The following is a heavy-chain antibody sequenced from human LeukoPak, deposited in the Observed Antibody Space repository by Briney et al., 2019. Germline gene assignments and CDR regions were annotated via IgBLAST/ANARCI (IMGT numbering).Heavy chain of an antibody. V-gene: IGHV4-34*01. CDR2: INHSGSA. Sequence: SETLSLTCAAYGGSFSGYYWSWIRQPPGKGLEWIGEINHSGSANYNPSLKSRVTISVDTSKNQFSLKLSSVTAADTAVYYCARGGGPTVYYYYYGMDVWGQGTTVTVSS. J-gene: IGHJ6*02. D-gene: IGHD4-17*01. CDR1: GGSFSGYY. CDR3: ARGGGPTVYYYYYGMDV.